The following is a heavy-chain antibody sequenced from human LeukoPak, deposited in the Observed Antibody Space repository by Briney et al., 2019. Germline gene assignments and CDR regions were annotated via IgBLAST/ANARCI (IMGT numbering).Heavy chain of an antibody. Sequence: ASVKVSCKASGYIFTSYYMHWVRQAPGQGLEWMGIINPSGGSTSYAQKFQGRVTMTGDTSTSTVYMELSSLRSEDTAVYYCARASSSGYYSYLFDYWGQGTLVTVSS. D-gene: IGHD3-22*01. CDR2: INPSGGST. CDR3: ARASSSGYYSYLFDY. V-gene: IGHV1-46*01. CDR1: GYIFTSYY. J-gene: IGHJ4*02.